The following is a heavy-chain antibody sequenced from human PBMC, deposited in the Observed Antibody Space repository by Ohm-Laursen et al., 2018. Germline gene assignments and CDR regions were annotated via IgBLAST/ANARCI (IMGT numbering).Heavy chain of an antibody. D-gene: IGHD6-6*01. V-gene: IGHV4-38-2*01. J-gene: IGHJ5*02. CDR1: GYSISSGHY. CDR3: VLYSSFSVS. Sequence: SKTLSLTCAVSGYSISSGHYWGWIRQPPGKGLEWIGYIYYNGNPRYNPSLESRVTISVDLSKNQFSLKLNSVTAADTALYYCVLYSSFSVSWGQGTLVTVSS. CDR2: IYYNGNP.